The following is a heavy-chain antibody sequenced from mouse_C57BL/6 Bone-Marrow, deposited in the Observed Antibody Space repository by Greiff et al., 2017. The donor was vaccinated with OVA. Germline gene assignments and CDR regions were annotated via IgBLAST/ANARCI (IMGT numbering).Heavy chain of an antibody. CDR2: IYPRSGNT. CDR1: GYTFTSYG. Sequence: VKLQQSGAELARPGASVKLSCKASGYTFTSYGISWVKQRTGQGLEWIGEIYPRSGNTYYNEKFKGKATLTADKSSSTAYMELRSLTSEDSAVYFCARGLYGSSYPYWGQGTTLTVSS. J-gene: IGHJ2*01. CDR3: ARGLYGSSYPY. D-gene: IGHD1-1*01. V-gene: IGHV1-81*01.